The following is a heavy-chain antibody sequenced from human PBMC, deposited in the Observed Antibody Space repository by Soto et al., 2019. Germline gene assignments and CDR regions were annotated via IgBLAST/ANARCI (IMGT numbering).Heavy chain of an antibody. CDR3: AKGRDVARQELDY. Sequence: QVQLVESGGGVVQPGRSLRLSCAASGFTFSNFGMHWVRQAPGKGLEWVAAISSDGSDKYYSDSVKGRFTISRDNSKNTLFLQMNSLRVEDTAAYYCAKGRDVARQELDYWGQGTMVTVSS. V-gene: IGHV3-30*18. CDR2: ISSDGSDK. D-gene: IGHD2-15*01. CDR1: GFTFSNFG. J-gene: IGHJ4*02.